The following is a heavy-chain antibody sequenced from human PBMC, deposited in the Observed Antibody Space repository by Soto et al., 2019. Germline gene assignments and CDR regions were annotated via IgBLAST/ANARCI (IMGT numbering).Heavy chain of an antibody. V-gene: IGHV1-69*13. CDR2: IIPIFGTA. CDR1: GGTFSSYA. D-gene: IGHD1-26*01. Sequence: SVKVSFKASGGTFSSYAISWVRQAPGQGLEWMGGIIPIFGTANYAQKFQGRVTITADESTSTAYMELSSLRSEDTAVYYCASHSGSYYYYYGMDVWGQGTTVTVS. CDR3: ASHSGSYYYYYGMDV. J-gene: IGHJ6*02.